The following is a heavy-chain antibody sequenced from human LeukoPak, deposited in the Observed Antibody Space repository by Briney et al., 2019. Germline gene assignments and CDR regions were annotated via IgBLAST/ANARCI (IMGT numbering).Heavy chain of an antibody. D-gene: IGHD3-9*01. Sequence: SETLSLTRTVSGGSISTSDSFWDWMRQPPGKGPEWIGSIYYSGSTFYNPSLKSRVALSVDTSKNQFSLRLNSVTAADTAVYYCARNRGSNFDWSDYWGQGILVTVSS. V-gene: IGHV4-39*01. CDR2: IYYSGST. J-gene: IGHJ4*02. CDR3: ARNRGSNFDWSDY. CDR1: GGSISTSDSF.